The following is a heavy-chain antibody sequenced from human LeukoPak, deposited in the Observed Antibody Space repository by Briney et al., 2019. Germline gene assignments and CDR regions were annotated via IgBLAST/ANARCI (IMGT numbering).Heavy chain of an antibody. V-gene: IGHV3-53*01. D-gene: IGHD3-10*01. J-gene: IGHJ4*02. CDR3: ARVLVGCFDY. CDR2: IYSGGST. CDR1: GGSVSSGSYY. Sequence: ETLSLTCTVSGGSVSSGSYYWSWIRQPPGKGLEWVSVIYSGGSTYYADSVKGRFTISRDNSKNTLYLQMNSLRAEDTAVYYCARVLVGCFDYWGQGTLVTVSS.